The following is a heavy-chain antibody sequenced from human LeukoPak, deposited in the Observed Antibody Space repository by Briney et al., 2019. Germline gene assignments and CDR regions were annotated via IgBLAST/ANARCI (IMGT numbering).Heavy chain of an antibody. J-gene: IGHJ4*02. CDR3: ARYSGLGYCSSTSCYGFDY. D-gene: IGHD2-2*01. CDR2: INHSGST. Sequence: SETLSLTCAVYGGSFSGYYWSWIRQPPEKGLEWIGEINHSGSTNYNPSLKSRVTISVDTSKNQFSLKLSSVTAADTAVYYCARYSGLGYCSSTSCYGFDYWGQGTLVTVSS. V-gene: IGHV4-34*01. CDR1: GGSFSGYY.